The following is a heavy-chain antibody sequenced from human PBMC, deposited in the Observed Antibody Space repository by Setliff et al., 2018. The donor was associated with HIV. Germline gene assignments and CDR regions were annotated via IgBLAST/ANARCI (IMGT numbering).Heavy chain of an antibody. CDR1: GFSFTTYP. CDR2: ISGDGADT. V-gene: IGHV3-23*01. Sequence: GESLKISCVASGFSFTTYPMTWVRQAPGMGLEWVAGISGDGADTLYADSVKGRFIVSSDSSKNTVYLQMNDLRVADPAIYYCALLARPRAHQDSTDVFDYWGQGALVTVSS. CDR3: ALLARPRAHQDSTDVFDY. J-gene: IGHJ4*02. D-gene: IGHD3-22*01.